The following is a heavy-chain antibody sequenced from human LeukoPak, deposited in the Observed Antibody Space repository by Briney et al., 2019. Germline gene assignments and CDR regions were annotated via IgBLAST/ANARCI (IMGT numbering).Heavy chain of an antibody. CDR2: ISGSGGST. Sequence: PGGSLRLSCAASGFNFNTYTMNWVRQAPGKGLEWVSAISGSGGSTYYADSVKGRFTISRDNSKNTLYLQMNSLRAEDTAVYYCAKDYDFWSGPAGDYFDYWGQGTLVTVSS. CDR3: AKDYDFWSGPAGDYFDY. J-gene: IGHJ4*02. V-gene: IGHV3-23*01. D-gene: IGHD3-3*01. CDR1: GFNFNTYT.